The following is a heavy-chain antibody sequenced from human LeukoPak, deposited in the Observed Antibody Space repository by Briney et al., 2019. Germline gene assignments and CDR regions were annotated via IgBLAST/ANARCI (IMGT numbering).Heavy chain of an antibody. CDR2: ISGSGGGT. CDR1: GFTFSSYA. J-gene: IGHJ4*02. CDR3: AKTTTGYSSGRYPGWPVDY. D-gene: IGHD6-19*01. V-gene: IGHV3-23*01. Sequence: GGSLRLSCAASGFTFSSYAVSWVRQAPGQGLEWVSAISGSGGGTYYADSVKGRFTISRDNSKNTLYLQMNSLSTEDTAVYYCAKTTTGYSSGRYPGWPVDYWGQGTLVTVSS.